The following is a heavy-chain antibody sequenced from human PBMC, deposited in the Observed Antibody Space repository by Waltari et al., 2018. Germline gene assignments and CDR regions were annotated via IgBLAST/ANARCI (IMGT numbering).Heavy chain of an antibody. CDR2: ISTNKGDT. Sequence: QVQVVQSGAEVKKPGASVKVSCKTSGYTFTSYGISWVRQAPGQGLEWMGWISTNKGDTNYAQNLQGRVTMTTDTSTSTAYMDLRRLTSDDTAVYYFMRGADWFDPWGQGTLVTVSS. CDR3: MRGADWFDP. V-gene: IGHV1-18*01. J-gene: IGHJ5*02. CDR1: GYTFTSYG.